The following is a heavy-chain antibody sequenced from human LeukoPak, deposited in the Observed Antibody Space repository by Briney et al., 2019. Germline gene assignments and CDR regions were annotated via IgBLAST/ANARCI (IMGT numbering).Heavy chain of an antibody. CDR2: IIPIFGTA. CDR1: GGTFSSYA. J-gene: IGHJ4*02. V-gene: IGHV1-69*05. Sequence: SVKVSCKASGGTFSSYAISWVRQAPGQGLEWMGGIIPIFGTANYAQKFQGRVTITTDESTSTAYMELSSLRSEDTAVYYCARVRSYGYGALDYWGQGTLVTVSS. D-gene: IGHD5-18*01. CDR3: ARVRSYGYGALDY.